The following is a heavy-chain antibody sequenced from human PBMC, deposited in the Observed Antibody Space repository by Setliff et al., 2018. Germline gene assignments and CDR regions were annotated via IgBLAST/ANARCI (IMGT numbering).Heavy chain of an antibody. V-gene: IGHV1-18*01. J-gene: IGHJ3*02. CDR3: ARDLDYQYYYETSGRDAFDI. Sequence: ASVKVSCKASGYTFTNYGFTWVRQAPGQGLEWMGMIITNTGKTSYPKKFQGRVTMTTDTYTGTAYMELRSLRSDDTAVYYCARDLDYQYYYETSGRDAFDIWGLGTMVTVSS. CDR1: GYTFTNYG. D-gene: IGHD3-22*01. CDR2: IITNTGKT.